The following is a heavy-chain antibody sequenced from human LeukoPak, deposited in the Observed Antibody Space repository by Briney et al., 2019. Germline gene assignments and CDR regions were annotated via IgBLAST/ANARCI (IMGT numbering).Heavy chain of an antibody. CDR3: AIYRIVGATFDY. D-gene: IGHD1-26*01. Sequence: PGGSLRLSCAASGFTFSSYGMSWVRQAPGKGLEWVSVISATGGSTYYADSVRGRFTISRDNSKNTLYLQMNSLRAEDTAVYYCAIYRIVGATFDYWGQGTLVTVSS. J-gene: IGHJ4*02. CDR1: GFTFSSYG. CDR2: ISATGGST. V-gene: IGHV3-23*01.